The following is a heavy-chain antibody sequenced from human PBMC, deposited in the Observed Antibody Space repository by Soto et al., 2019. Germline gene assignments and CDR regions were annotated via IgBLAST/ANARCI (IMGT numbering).Heavy chain of an antibody. CDR3: ARSLSHYDSSGYLDY. J-gene: IGHJ4*02. CDR1: GGTFSSYT. CDR2: IIPILGIA. Sequence: QVQLVQSGAEVKKPGSSVKVSCKASGGTFSSYTISWVRQAPGQGLEWMGRIIPILGIANYAQKVQGRVTITADKSTSTAYMELSSLRSEDTAVYYCARSLSHYDSSGYLDYWGQGTLVTVSS. V-gene: IGHV1-69*02. D-gene: IGHD3-22*01.